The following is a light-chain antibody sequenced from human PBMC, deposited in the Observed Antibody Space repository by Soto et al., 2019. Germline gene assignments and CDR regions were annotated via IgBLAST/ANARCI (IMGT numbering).Light chain of an antibody. Sequence: EIVLTQSPATLSLSPGETATLSCTASQSVGDYLGWYQQKPGQAPRLLIYDASQRATGVPARFSASGSGTDFTLTISSLEPEDFAIYYCQQREDWPRAFGGGTKVEFK. V-gene: IGKV3-11*01. CDR3: QQREDWPRA. J-gene: IGKJ4*01. CDR1: QSVGDY. CDR2: DAS.